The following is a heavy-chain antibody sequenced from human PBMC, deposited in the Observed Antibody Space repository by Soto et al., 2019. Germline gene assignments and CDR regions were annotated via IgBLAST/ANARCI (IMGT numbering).Heavy chain of an antibody. Sequence: QVQLQESGPGLVKPSQTLSLTCTVSGGSISSGGYYWSWIHQHPGKGLEWIGYIYYSGSTYYNPSLKSRVTISVDTSKNQFSLKLSSVTAADTAVYYCARFYSPYYYDSRGYYNFDYWGQGTLVTVSS. J-gene: IGHJ4*02. D-gene: IGHD3-22*01. CDR3: ARFYSPYYYDSRGYYNFDY. CDR2: IYYSGST. V-gene: IGHV4-31*03. CDR1: GGSISSGGYY.